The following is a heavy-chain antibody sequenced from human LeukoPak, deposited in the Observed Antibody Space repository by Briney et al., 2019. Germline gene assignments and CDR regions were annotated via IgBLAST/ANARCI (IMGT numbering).Heavy chain of an antibody. CDR2: IKTDGSEK. J-gene: IGHJ1*01. V-gene: IGHV3-7*01. CDR3: ATYSSLNRREFQF. Sequence: PGGSLRLSCEGSGFTFSNYWMGWVRQAPGKGLQWVANIKTDGSEKYYVDSVKGRFTISRDNAKNSLYLQMNSLRAEGTAVYYCATYSSLNRREFQFWGQGTLLTVSS. CDR1: GFTFSNYW. D-gene: IGHD3-22*01.